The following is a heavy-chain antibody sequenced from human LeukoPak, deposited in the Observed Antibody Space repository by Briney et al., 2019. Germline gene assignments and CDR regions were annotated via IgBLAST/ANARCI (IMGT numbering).Heavy chain of an antibody. CDR2: ISGSGGST. D-gene: IGHD2-15*01. V-gene: IGHV3-23*01. J-gene: IGHJ4*02. CDR3: AKGVVVVAATLVDY. CDR1: GFTFSSYA. Sequence: PTGGSLRLSCAASGFTFSSYAMSWVRQAPGKGLEWVSAISGSGGSTYYADSVKGRFTISRDNSKNTLYLQMNSLRAEDTAVYYCAKGVVVVAATLVDYWGQGTLVTVSS.